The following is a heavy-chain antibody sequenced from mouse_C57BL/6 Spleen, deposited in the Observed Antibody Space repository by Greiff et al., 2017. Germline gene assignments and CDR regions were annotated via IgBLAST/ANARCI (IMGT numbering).Heavy chain of an antibody. J-gene: IGHJ4*01. V-gene: IGHV1-80*01. CDR2: IYPGDGDT. CDR1: GYAFSSYW. Sequence: QVHVKQSGAELVKPGASVKISCKASGYAFSSYWMNWVKQRPGKGLEWIGQIYPGDGDTNYNGKFKGKATLTADKSSSTAYMQLSSLTSEDSAVYFCARRGRNGNYAMDYWGQGTSVTVSS. CDR3: ARRGRNGNYAMDY.